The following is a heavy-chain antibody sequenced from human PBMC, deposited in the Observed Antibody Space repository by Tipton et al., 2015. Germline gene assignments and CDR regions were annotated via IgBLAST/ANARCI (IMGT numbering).Heavy chain of an antibody. CDR1: AYSISSDYY. CDR3: ACQDYDILTRDYQTVDY. V-gene: IGHV4-38-2*01. Sequence: TLSLTCAVSAYSISSDYYWGWIRQPPGKGLEWIGSISHSGNTYYNPSLKSRVTISVDTSKNQFSLRVRSVTAVDTAAYYCACQDYDILTRDYQTVDYWGQGTLVTVSS. J-gene: IGHJ4*02. D-gene: IGHD3-9*01. CDR2: ISHSGNT.